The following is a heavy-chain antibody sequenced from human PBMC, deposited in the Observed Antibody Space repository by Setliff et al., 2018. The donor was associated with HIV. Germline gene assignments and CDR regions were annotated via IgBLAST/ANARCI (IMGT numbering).Heavy chain of an antibody. CDR2: IYPGDSDT. Sequence: PGESLKISCKASGYSFTGYWIGWARQMPGKGLEWMGIIYPGDSDTRYSPSFQGQVTISTDKSISTAFLQWSSLKASDTAMYYCARHSHYDRSGYYYHKMPDDAFDIWGQETMVTVSS. CDR1: GYSFTGYW. CDR3: ARHSHYDRSGYYYHKMPDDAFDI. D-gene: IGHD3-22*01. V-gene: IGHV5-51*01. J-gene: IGHJ3*02.